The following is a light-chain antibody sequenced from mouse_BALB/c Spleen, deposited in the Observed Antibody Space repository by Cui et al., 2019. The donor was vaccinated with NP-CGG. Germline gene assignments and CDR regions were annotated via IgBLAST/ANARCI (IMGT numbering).Light chain of an antibody. CDR1: TGAVTTRNY. CDR3: ALWYSNHWV. CDR2: GTN. J-gene: IGLJ1*01. V-gene: IGLV1*01. Sequence: QAVVTQESTLTTSPGETVTLTCCSSTGAVTTRNYANWVQEKPDHLFTGLIGGTNNRAPGVPARFSGSLIGDKAALTITGAQTEDEAIYFCALWYSNHWVFGGGTKLTVL.